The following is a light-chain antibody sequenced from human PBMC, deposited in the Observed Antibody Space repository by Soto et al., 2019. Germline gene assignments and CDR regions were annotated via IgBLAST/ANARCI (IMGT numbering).Light chain of an antibody. CDR2: GVS. V-gene: IGKV3-20*01. CDR3: QQYVSAPIT. CDR1: QSLSINY. J-gene: IGKJ5*01. Sequence: EIVLTQYPGTLSLSPGERATLSFRSSQSLSINYLAWYQQKPGQAPRLLIYGVSSRATGVPVSFSGSGSGTDFTLTISRLEPEDFAVYYCQQYVSAPITFGQGTRLEIK.